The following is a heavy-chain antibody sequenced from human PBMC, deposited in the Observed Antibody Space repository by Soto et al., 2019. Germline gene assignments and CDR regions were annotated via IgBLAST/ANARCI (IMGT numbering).Heavy chain of an antibody. V-gene: IGHV4-59*01. CDR3: ASSLLGIAVAVDY. D-gene: IGHD6-19*01. CDR1: GGYSISYG. J-gene: IGHJ4*02. Sequence: SVPLSHSNSVAGGYSISYGWSWIRQPPGKGLEWIGYIYYSGSTNYNPSLKSRVTISVDTSKNQFSLKLSSVTAADTAVYYCASSLLGIAVAVDYWGQRTPVLGFS. CDR2: IYYSGST.